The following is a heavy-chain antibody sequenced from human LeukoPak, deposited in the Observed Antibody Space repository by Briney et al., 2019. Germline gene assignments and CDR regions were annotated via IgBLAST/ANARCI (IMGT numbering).Heavy chain of an antibody. CDR3: ARGVYYYDSSGYYLREPDFDY. CDR2: INHSGST. J-gene: IGHJ4*02. CDR1: GGSFSVYY. Sequence: PSETLSLTCAVYGGSFSVYYWSWIRQPPGKGLEWIGEINHSGSTNYNPSLKSRVTISVDTSKNQFSLKLSSVTAADTAVYYCARGVYYYDSSGYYLREPDFDYWGQGTLVTVSS. V-gene: IGHV4-34*01. D-gene: IGHD3-22*01.